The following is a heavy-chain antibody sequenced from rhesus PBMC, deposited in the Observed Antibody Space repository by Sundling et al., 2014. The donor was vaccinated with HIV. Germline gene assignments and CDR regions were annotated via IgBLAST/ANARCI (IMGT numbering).Heavy chain of an antibody. CDR2: ISGSIGST. D-gene: IGHD2-21*01. CDR3: ARLLVGSFDV. V-gene: IGHV4-165*01. J-gene: IGHJ5-1*01. CDR1: GGSFSAYY. Sequence: QVQLQESGPGLLKPSETLSLTCAVSGGSFSAYYWNFIRQPPGKGLEWIGYISGSIGSTYYNPSLKSRVTISTDTSQNQFSLRLTSVTAADTAVYFCARLLVGSFDVWGPGVLVTVSS.